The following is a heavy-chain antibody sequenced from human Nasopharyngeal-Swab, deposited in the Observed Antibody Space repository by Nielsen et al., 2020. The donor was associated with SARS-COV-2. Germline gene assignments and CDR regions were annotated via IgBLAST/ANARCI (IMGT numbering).Heavy chain of an antibody. CDR2: IYPGNSDT. V-gene: IGHV5-51*01. J-gene: IGHJ5*02. Sequence: GESLKISCTGFGYSFANYWIGWVRQMPGKGLEWMGSIYPGNSDTRYSPAFHGRVTISADKSINTANIQWTSLRASDTAVYYCARRAARDGYNYEVDPWGQGTLVSVSS. CDR1: GYSFANYW. CDR3: ARRAARDGYNYEVDP. D-gene: IGHD5-24*01.